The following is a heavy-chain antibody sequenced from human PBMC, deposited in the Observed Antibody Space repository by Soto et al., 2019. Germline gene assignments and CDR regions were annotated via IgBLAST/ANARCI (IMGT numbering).Heavy chain of an antibody. D-gene: IGHD3-10*01. CDR3: ARGGVTRGAFDI. Sequence: QVQLVQSGAEVKKPGASVKVSCKASGYTFTSYDINWVRQAAGQGLEWLGWMNPSSGNKAYAQNFQGRVTMTRNTSISTVCLELTSLTSEDAAVYYCARGGVTRGAFDIWGRGTLVTVTS. CDR2: MNPSSGNK. CDR1: GYTFTSYD. J-gene: IGHJ3*02. V-gene: IGHV1-8*01.